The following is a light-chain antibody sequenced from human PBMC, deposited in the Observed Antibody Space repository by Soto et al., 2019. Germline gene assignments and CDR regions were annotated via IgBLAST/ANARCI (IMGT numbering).Light chain of an antibody. V-gene: IGKV3-20*01. CDR3: QQYGSSGT. CDR1: QSVSSSY. CDR2: GAS. J-gene: IGKJ1*01. Sequence: EIVLTQSAGTLYLSPGERATLSCRASQSVSSSYLAWYQQKPGQAPRLLIYGASSRATGIPDRFSGSGSGTDFTLTISRLEPEDFAVYYCQQYGSSGTFGQGTKVDIK.